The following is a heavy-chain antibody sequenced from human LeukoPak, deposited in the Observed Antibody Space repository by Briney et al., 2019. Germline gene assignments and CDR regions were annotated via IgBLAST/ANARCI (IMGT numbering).Heavy chain of an antibody. CDR2: ISAYNGNT. V-gene: IGHV1-18*01. D-gene: IGHD3-3*01. CDR1: GYTFTSYG. J-gene: IGHJ4*02. Sequence: GASVKVSCKASGYTFTSYGISWVRQAPGQGLEWMGWISAYNGNTNYAQKLQGRVTMTTDTSTSTAYMELRSLRSDDTAVYCCARDPLEWSENYFDYWGQGTLVTISS. CDR3: ARDPLEWSENYFDY.